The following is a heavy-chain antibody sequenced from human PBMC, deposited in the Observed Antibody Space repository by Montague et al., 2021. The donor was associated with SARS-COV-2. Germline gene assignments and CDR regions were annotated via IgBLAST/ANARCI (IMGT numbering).Heavy chain of an antibody. CDR2: MHFTGKT. D-gene: IGHD3-10*01. Sequence: SETLSRTCSVSGDSITNHYWSWIRQPAGKGLEWIGRMHFTGKTNFSPSFSSRLTMSADTSKNQFSLKLTSVAAADTAIYFWARDRFDFGAGRQGTIDVWGQGTLVTVSS. J-gene: IGHJ4*02. CDR1: GDSITNHY. V-gene: IGHV4-4*07. CDR3: ARDRFDFGAGRQGTIDV.